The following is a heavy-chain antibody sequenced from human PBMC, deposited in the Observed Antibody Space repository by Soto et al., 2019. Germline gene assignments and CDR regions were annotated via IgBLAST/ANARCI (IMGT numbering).Heavy chain of an antibody. Sequence: PGGSLRLSCAASGFTFSSYDMHWVRQATGKGLEWVSAIGTAGDTYYPGSVKGRFTISRENAKNSLYLQMNSLRAGDTAVYYCARDYCSGGSCYFDYWGQGTLVTV. D-gene: IGHD2-15*01. V-gene: IGHV3-13*01. J-gene: IGHJ4*02. CDR1: GFTFSSYD. CDR3: ARDYCSGGSCYFDY. CDR2: IGTAGDT.